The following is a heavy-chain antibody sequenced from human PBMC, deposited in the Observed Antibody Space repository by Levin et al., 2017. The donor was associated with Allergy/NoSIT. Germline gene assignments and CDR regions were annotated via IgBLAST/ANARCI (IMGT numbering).Heavy chain of an antibody. J-gene: IGHJ4*02. CDR1: GFTFSDYY. CDR3: ARGSGYSYPYYFDY. V-gene: IGHV3-11*05. Sequence: PGGSLRLSCAASGFTFSDYYMSWIRQAPGKGLEWVSYISSSSSYTNYADSVKGRFTISRDNAKNSLYLQMNSLRAEDTAVYYCARGSGYSYPYYFDYWGQGTLVTVSS. D-gene: IGHD5-18*01. CDR2: ISSSSSYT.